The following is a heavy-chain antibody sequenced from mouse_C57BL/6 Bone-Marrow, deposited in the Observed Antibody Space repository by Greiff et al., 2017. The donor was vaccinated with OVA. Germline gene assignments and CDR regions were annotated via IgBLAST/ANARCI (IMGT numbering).Heavy chain of an antibody. CDR2: INPYNGGT. D-gene: IGHD1-1*01. CDR3: ARSHYYGSSLYYYAMDY. V-gene: IGHV1-19*01. Sequence: EVQLLESGPVLVKPGASVKMSCKASGYTFTDYYMNWVKQSHGKSLEWIGVINPYNGGTSYNQKFKGKATLTVDKSSSTAYMELNSLTSEDSAVYYCARSHYYGSSLYYYAMDYWGQGTSVTVSS. CDR1: GYTFTDYY. J-gene: IGHJ4*01.